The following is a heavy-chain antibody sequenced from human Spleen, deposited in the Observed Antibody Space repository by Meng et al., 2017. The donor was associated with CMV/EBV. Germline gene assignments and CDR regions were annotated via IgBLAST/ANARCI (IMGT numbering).Heavy chain of an antibody. V-gene: IGHV3-7*01. J-gene: IGHJ4*02. CDR2: IKEVGTEK. CDR1: GFTFTTYW. Sequence: GGSLRLSCAASGFTFTTYWMSWVRQAPGKGLEWVANIKEVGTEKYLAGSVKGRFAISRDNAKSSIYLQMNSLRAEDTALYYCARISRGTGTIYLDYWGQGTPVTVSS. D-gene: IGHD1-1*01. CDR3: ARISRGTGTIYLDY.